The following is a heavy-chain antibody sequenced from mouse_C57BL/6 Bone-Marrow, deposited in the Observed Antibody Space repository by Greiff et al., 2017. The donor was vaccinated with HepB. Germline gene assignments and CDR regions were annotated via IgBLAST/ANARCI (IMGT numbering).Heavy chain of an antibody. D-gene: IGHD1-1*01. CDR3: ARHSITTVVVIDY. V-gene: IGHV5-6*01. J-gene: IGHJ2*01. CDR1: GFTFSSYG. CDR2: ISSGGSYT. Sequence: EVMLVESGGDLVKPGGSLKLSCAASGFTFSSYGMSWVRQTPDKRLEWVATISSGGSYTYYPDSVKGRFTISRDNAKNTLYLQMSSLKSEDTAMYYCARHSITTVVVIDYWGQGTTLTVSS.